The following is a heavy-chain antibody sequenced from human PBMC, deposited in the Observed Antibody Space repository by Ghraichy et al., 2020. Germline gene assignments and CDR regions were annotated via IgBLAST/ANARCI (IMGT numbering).Heavy chain of an antibody. CDR2: IRSKANSYAT. J-gene: IGHJ2*01. D-gene: IGHD6-6*01. V-gene: IGHV3-73*01. Sequence: GGSLRLSCAASGFTFSGSAMHWVRQASGKGLEWVGRIRSKANSYATAYAASVKGRFTISRDDSKNTAYLQMNSLKTEDTAVYYCTRLLWYSSSAYWYFDLWGRGTLVTVSS. CDR3: TRLLWYSSSAYWYFDL. CDR1: GFTFSGSA.